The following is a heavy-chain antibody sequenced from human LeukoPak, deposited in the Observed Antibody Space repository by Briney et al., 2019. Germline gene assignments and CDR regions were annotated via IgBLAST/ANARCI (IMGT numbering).Heavy chain of an antibody. Sequence: GTSLRLSCTASGFMFRNYGMHWVRQAPGKGLEWVAVIWYNGNEKYYTGSVEGRFTISRDNSKNTVYLQMNGLRAEDTAVYYCARDEYSFSLRGATIDYWGQGTLVTVSS. CDR3: ARDEYSFSLRGATIDY. CDR1: GFMFRNYG. V-gene: IGHV3-33*01. CDR2: IWYNGNEK. D-gene: IGHD1-26*01. J-gene: IGHJ4*02.